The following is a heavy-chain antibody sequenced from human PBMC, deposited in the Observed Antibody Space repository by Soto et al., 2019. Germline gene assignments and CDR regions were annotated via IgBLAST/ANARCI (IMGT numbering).Heavy chain of an antibody. CDR2: INSDGSIT. V-gene: IGHV3-21*01. Sequence: PGGSLRLSCVASGFTFSDYTLNWVRRTPGKGLEWVSSINSDGSITFYADSLKGRFTISRDNAERSLFLQMNSLRAEDTAVYYCTRDKTRSAALGFWGQGTQVTVSS. J-gene: IGHJ4*02. D-gene: IGHD2-15*01. CDR1: GFTFSDYT. CDR3: TRDKTRSAALGF.